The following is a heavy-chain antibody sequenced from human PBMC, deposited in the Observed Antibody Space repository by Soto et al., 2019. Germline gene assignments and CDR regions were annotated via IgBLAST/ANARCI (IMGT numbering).Heavy chain of an antibody. V-gene: IGHV4-61*01. CDR1: GGSVSSGRYY. CDR3: ARVPQYYYGSGSYSFGY. CDR2: IYYSGST. J-gene: IGHJ4*02. Sequence: SETLSLTCTVSGGSVSSGRYYWSWIRQPPGKGLEWIGYIYYSGSTNYNPSLKSRVTISVDTSKNQVSLKLSSVTDADTAVYYCARVPQYYYGSGSYSFGYWGQGTLVTVSS. D-gene: IGHD3-10*01.